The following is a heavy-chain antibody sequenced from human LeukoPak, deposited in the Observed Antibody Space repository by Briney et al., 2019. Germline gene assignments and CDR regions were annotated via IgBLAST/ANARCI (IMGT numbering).Heavy chain of an antibody. Sequence: SETLSLTCTVSGGSISSGGYYWSWIGQHPGKGLEWIGYIYYSRSTYDNPSLKSRVTISVDASKNQFSLKLSPVTAADTAVYYCARAWGSGYYFDYWGQGTLVTVSS. V-gene: IGHV4-31*03. J-gene: IGHJ4*02. CDR2: IYYSRST. CDR1: GGSISSGGYY. CDR3: ARAWGSGYYFDY. D-gene: IGHD7-27*01.